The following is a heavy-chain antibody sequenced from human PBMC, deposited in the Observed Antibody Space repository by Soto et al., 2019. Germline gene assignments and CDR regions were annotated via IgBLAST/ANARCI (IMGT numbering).Heavy chain of an antibody. J-gene: IGHJ4*02. Sequence: LRLSCLAPGFSFNSFNMNWIRRAPGRRLEWVASISVSGDNIYYGDSVQGRFTISRDNSKRSVFLDLSSLRVEDTAVYYCARDLGLLKSLFDYWGQGTLVTVSS. V-gene: IGHV3-21*01. CDR2: ISVSGDNI. D-gene: IGHD3-16*01. CDR3: ARDLGLLKSLFDY. CDR1: GFSFNSFN.